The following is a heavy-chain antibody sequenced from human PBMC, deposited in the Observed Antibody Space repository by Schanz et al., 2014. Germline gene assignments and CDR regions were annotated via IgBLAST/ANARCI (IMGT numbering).Heavy chain of an antibody. J-gene: IGHJ6*02. CDR2: ISGSGGST. CDR3: RLWFGELYYGMDV. Sequence: EVQLLESGGGLVQPGGSLRLSCAASGFNFSSYAMTWVRQAPGKGLEWVSAISGSGGSTYYADSVKGRFTISRDNSKNPLYLQMTRLRAEDTAVYYCRLWFGELYYGMDVWGQGTTVTVSS. V-gene: IGHV3-23*01. CDR1: GFNFSSYA. D-gene: IGHD3-10*01.